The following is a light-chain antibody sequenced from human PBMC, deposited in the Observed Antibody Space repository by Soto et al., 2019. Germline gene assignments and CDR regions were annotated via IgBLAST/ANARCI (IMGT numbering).Light chain of an antibody. CDR3: QQSYTTPRT. V-gene: IGKV1-39*01. CDR2: AAS. J-gene: IGKJ1*01. Sequence: DIPMTQSPSSLSASVGDRVTITCRASQSISSYLNWYQQKPGKAPKLLIYAASSLQNGVPSSFSGSGSGTDFTLTISSLQPEDIATYYCQQSYTTPRTFGQGTKVEIK. CDR1: QSISSY.